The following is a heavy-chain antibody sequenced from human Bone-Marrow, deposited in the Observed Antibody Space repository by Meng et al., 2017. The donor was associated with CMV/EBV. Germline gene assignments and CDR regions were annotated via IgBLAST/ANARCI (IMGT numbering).Heavy chain of an antibody. Sequence: SETLSLTCTVSGGSIYNFYWSWIRQPPGKGLEWVGYIHSNGKTNSRPSLKSRVTMSVDPSKNQFSLNLVSVSAADTAVYYCAREMVALDYWGQGTLVTVSS. D-gene: IGHD2-15*01. J-gene: IGHJ4*02. CDR1: GGSIYNFY. V-gene: IGHV4-59*01. CDR2: IHSNGKT. CDR3: AREMVALDY.